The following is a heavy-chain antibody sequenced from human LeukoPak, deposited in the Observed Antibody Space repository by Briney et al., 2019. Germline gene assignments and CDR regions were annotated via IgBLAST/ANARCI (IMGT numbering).Heavy chain of an antibody. CDR2: LTSSGGIT. J-gene: IGHJ4*02. Sequence: GGSLRLSCAASGFNFTSYALSTVRQAPGKGLEWVSTLTSSGGITYFADAVKGRFTISSDTSKNTLFMQMNSLRVEDTAVYYCATGAIHSGSWYGGVDYWGQGTLVTVSS. D-gene: IGHD6-13*01. CDR3: ATGAIHSGSWYGGVDY. CDR1: GFNFTSYA. V-gene: IGHV3-23*01.